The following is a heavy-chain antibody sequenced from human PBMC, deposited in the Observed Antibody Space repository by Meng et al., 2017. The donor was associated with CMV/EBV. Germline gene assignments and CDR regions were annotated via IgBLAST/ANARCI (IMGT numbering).Heavy chain of an antibody. CDR3: ARDPHYDFWVEGSNGMDV. J-gene: IGHJ6*02. CDR1: GFTFSSYA. CDR2: VSSDGANK. V-gene: IGHV3-30-3*01. Sequence: GESLKISCAASGFTFSSYAMHWVRQAPGKGLEWVAVVSSDGANKYYEDSVKGRFTISRDNSKNTLYLQMNSLRTEDTALYYCARDPHYDFWVEGSNGMDVWGQGTTVTVS. D-gene: IGHD3-3*01.